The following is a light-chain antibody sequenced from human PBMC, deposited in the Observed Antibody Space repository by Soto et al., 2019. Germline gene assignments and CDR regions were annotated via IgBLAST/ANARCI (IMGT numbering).Light chain of an antibody. CDR2: DVS. CDR1: SSDVGGYNY. V-gene: IGLV2-14*01. CDR3: SSYTSSSTWV. J-gene: IGLJ3*02. Sequence: QSVLTQPASVSGSPGQSITISCTGTSSDVGGYNYLSWYQQHPGKAPKLMIYDVSNRPSGVSNRFSGSKSGNTASLTISGLQAEDEADYYCSSYTSSSTWVFGGGTKVTVL.